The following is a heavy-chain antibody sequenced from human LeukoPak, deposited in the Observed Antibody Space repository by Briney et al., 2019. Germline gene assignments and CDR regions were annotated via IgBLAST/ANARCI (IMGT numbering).Heavy chain of an antibody. CDR1: GFTFSSYA. Sequence: PGGSLRLSCAASGFTFSSYAMSWVRQAPGKGLEWVSAISGSGGSTYYADSVKGRFTISRDNSENTLYLQMNSLRAEDTAVYYCAKDPLTTVTTQDGYWGQGTLVTVSS. V-gene: IGHV3-23*01. D-gene: IGHD4-17*01. CDR3: AKDPLTTVTTQDGY. J-gene: IGHJ4*02. CDR2: ISGSGGST.